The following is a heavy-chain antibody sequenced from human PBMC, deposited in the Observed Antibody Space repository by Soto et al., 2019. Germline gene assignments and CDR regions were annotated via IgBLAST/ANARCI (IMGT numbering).Heavy chain of an antibody. CDR2: ISYDGSNK. J-gene: IGHJ6*02. CDR1: GFTFSSYG. V-gene: IGHV3-30*18. CDR3: AKNWLTVYYYGMDV. D-gene: IGHD3-22*01. Sequence: GGSLRLSCAASGFTFSSYGMHWVRQAPGKGLEWVAVISYDGSNKYYADSVKGRFTISRDNSKNTLYLQMNSLRAEDTAVYYCAKNWLTVYYYGMDVWGQGTTVTVSS.